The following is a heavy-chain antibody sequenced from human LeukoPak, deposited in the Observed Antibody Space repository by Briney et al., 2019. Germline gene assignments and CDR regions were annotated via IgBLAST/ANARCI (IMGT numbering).Heavy chain of an antibody. CDR1: GFAFDDYA. J-gene: IGHJ4*02. V-gene: IGHV3-43D*03. CDR3: AKDRQYGDYGGGDFFDS. CDR2: INWVGDTS. D-gene: IGHD4-17*01. Sequence: GGSLRLSCAASGFAFDDYAMHWVRHAPGKGLQWISSINWVGDTSSYADSVKGRFTVSRDNTEGSLYLQMDSLRSEDTALYYCAKDRQYGDYGGGDFFDSWGQGTLVTVSS.